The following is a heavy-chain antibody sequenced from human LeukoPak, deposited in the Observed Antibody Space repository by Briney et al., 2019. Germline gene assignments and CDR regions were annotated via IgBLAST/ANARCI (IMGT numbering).Heavy chain of an antibody. CDR2: IYYSGST. Sequence: PETLSLTCTVSGGSISSSSYYWGWIRQPPGKGLEWIGSIYYSGSTYYNPSLKSRVTISVDTSKNQFSLKLSSVTAADTAVYYCARHLRGLIKGRDGYNYPHYYYYYMDVWGKGTTVTVSS. CDR1: GGSISSSSYY. CDR3: ARHLRGLIKGRDGYNYPHYYYYYMDV. J-gene: IGHJ6*03. V-gene: IGHV4-39*01. D-gene: IGHD5-24*01.